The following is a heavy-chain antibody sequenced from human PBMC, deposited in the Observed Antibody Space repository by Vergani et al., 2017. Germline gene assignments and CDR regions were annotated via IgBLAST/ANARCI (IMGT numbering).Heavy chain of an antibody. CDR2: IYHSGST. D-gene: IGHD3-10*01. CDR3: ARGDGSGSYPGY. J-gene: IGHJ4*02. Sequence: QVQLQESGPGLVKPSETLSLTCAVSGYSISSGYYWGWIRQPPGKGLEWIGSIYHSGSTYYNPSLKSRVTISVDTSKNQFSLKLSSVTAADTAVYYCARGDGSGSYPGYWGQGTLVTVSS. V-gene: IGHV4-38-2*01. CDR1: GYSISSGYY.